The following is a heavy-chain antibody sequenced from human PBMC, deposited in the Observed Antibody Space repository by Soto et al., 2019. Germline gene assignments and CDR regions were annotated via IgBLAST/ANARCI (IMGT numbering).Heavy chain of an antibody. CDR3: ARTRDRGYSYGIENYFDY. Sequence: SETLSLTCTVSGGSISSYYWSWIRQPPGKGLEWIGYIYYSGSTNYNPSLKSRVTISVDTSKNQFSLKLSSVTAADTAVYYCARTRDRGYSYGIENYFDYWGQGTLVTVSS. D-gene: IGHD5-18*01. V-gene: IGHV4-59*01. CDR1: GGSISSYY. CDR2: IYYSGST. J-gene: IGHJ4*02.